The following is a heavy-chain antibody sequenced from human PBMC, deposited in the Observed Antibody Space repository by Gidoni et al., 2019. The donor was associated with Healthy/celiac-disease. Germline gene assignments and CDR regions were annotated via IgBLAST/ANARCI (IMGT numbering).Heavy chain of an antibody. CDR3: AKDSPVLLRGMDV. J-gene: IGHJ6*02. Sequence: EVQLVESGGGLVQPGRSLRLSCAASGLPFDDYAMHWVRQAPGKGLGWVSGISWNSGSIGYADSVKGRFTISRDNAKNSLYLQMNSLRAEDTALYYCAKDSPVLLRGMDVWGQGTTVTVSS. V-gene: IGHV3-9*01. CDR2: ISWNSGSI. CDR1: GLPFDDYA.